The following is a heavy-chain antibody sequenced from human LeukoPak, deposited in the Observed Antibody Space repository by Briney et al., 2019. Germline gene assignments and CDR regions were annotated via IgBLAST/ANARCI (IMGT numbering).Heavy chain of an antibody. CDR2: ISAYNGNT. V-gene: IGHV1-18*01. Sequence: GASVKVSCKASGYTFTSYGIIWVRQAPGQGLEWMGWISAYNGNTNYAQKLQGRVTMTTDTSTSTAYMELRSLRSDDTAVYYCARQPGIAAAGQFDYWGQGTLVTVSS. J-gene: IGHJ4*02. CDR1: GYTFTSYG. CDR3: ARQPGIAAAGQFDY. D-gene: IGHD6-13*01.